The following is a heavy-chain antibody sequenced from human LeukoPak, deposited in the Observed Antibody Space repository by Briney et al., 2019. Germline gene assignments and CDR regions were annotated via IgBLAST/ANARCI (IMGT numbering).Heavy chain of an antibody. J-gene: IGHJ4*02. CDR2: IKQDGSEK. CDR3: ARVDSGWYHGSYYFDY. V-gene: IGHV3-7*04. CDR1: GFTFSSYW. D-gene: IGHD6-19*01. Sequence: GGSLRLSCAASGFTFSSYWMSWVRQAPGKGLEWVANIKQDGSEKYYVDSVKGRFTISRDNAKNSLYLQMNSLRAEDTAVYYCARVDSGWYHGSYYFDYWGQGTLVTVSS.